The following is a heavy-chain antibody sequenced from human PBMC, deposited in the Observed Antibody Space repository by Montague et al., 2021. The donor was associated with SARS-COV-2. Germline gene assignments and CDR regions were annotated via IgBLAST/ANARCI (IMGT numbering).Heavy chain of an antibody. D-gene: IGHD3-22*01. CDR3: ARSPEPMIILIITLLNWYFDL. V-gene: IGHV4-31*03. CDR1: GGSISSGGYY. J-gene: IGHJ2*01. CDR2: IYYSGST. Sequence: TLSLTCTVSGGSISSGGYYWSWIRQHPGKDLEWIGYIYYSGSTYYNPSLKSRVTISVDTSKNQFSLKMSSVTAADTAVYYCARSPEPMIILIITLLNWYFDLWGRGTLVTVSS.